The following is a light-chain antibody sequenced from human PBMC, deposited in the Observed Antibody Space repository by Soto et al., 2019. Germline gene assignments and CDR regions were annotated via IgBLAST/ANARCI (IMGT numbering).Light chain of an antibody. J-gene: IGLJ1*01. V-gene: IGLV2-14*01. CDR3: SSYPSRSPLYV. CDR1: SSDVGGYNY. Sequence: QSALTQPDSVSGSPGQSITISCTGTSSDVGGYNYVSWYQQHPGKAPKLMIYDVSNRPSGVSNRFSGSKSGNTASLTISGLQAEDEADYYSSSYPSRSPLYVFGTGTKVTVL. CDR2: DVS.